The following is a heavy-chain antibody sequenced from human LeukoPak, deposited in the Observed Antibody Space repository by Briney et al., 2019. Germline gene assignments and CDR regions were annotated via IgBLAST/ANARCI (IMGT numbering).Heavy chain of an antibody. CDR3: ATVGVVLGDRNTNWFDP. CDR2: IGRIGKTI. J-gene: IGHJ5*02. V-gene: IGHV3-11*01. D-gene: IGHD2-15*01. CDR1: GFTFSDYS. Sequence: PGGSLRLSCAASGFTFSDYSMSWIRQAPGKGLECVSYIGRIGKTIYYADSVKGRFTISRDNAKNSLYLQMDSLRAEDTAVYYCATVGVVLGDRNTNWFDPWGQGTLVTVSS.